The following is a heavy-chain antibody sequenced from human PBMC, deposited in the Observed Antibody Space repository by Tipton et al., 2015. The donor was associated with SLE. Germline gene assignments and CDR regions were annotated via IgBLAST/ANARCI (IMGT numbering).Heavy chain of an antibody. Sequence: GLVKPSGTLSLTCAVSGGSITSTNWWSWVRQPPGKGLEWIGEIYQSGSTKYNPSLKSRVTVSVDSSNNQLSLKLSSVTVADTAVYYCAKDYNHDNADYNWGQGTLVIVSS. D-gene: IGHD4-17*01. J-gene: IGHJ4*02. CDR3: AKDYNHDNADYN. V-gene: IGHV4-4*02. CDR1: GGSITSTNW. CDR2: IYQSGST.